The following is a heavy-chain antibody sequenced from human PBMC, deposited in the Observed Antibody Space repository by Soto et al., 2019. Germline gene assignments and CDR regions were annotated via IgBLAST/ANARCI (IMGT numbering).Heavy chain of an antibody. D-gene: IGHD2-2*02. J-gene: IGHJ6*02. CDR2: ISYDGSNK. CDR1: GFTFSSYG. Sequence: QAQLVESGGGVVQPGRSLRLSCAASGFTFSSYGMHWVRQAPGKGLEWVAVISYDGSNKYYADSVKGRFTISRDNSKNTLYLQMNSLRAEDTAVYYCAKAQYQLLYRDYYYGMDVWGQGTTVTVSS. CDR3: AKAQYQLLYRDYYYGMDV. V-gene: IGHV3-30*18.